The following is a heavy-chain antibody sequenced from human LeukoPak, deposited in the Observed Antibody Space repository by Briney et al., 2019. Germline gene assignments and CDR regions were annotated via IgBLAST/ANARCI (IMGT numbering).Heavy chain of an antibody. J-gene: IGHJ3*01. CDR1: GYTFTSYG. CDR3: ARDSGLGLFGV. D-gene: IGHD3/OR15-3a*01. V-gene: IGHV1-18*01. CDR2: ISTFKGDT. Sequence: GSVKVSCKASGYTFTSYGISWVRQAPGQGLEWMGWISTFKGDTKYAQKFQDRVSMTTDTSTSTAHLELRSLRSEDTAIYYCARDSGLGLFGVWGQGTVVTVSS.